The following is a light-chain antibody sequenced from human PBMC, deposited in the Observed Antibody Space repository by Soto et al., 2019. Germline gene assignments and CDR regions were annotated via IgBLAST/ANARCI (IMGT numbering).Light chain of an antibody. CDR1: SGDVGGYDY. V-gene: IGLV2-8*01. J-gene: IGLJ2*01. Sequence: QSALTQPPSASGSPGQSVTISCTGTSGDVGGYDYVSCYQQHPGKAPKLMISDVNKRPSGVPDRFSGSKSGNTASLTVSGLQAEDEADYYCSSYAGSTNLIFGGGTKVTVL. CDR2: DVN. CDR3: SSYAGSTNLI.